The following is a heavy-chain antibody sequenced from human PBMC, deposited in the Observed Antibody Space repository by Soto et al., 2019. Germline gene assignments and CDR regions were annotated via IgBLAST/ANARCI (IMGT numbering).Heavy chain of an antibody. J-gene: IGHJ4*02. CDR3: ASLLGYYDSSDYPDFEY. Sequence: KTSETLSLTCSFSVGSISGSPYYCGWIRQPPWEGLEWIGSVYYTGSTSYKPSLRSRVTVSVDTSKNQFSLKLSPVTAADTAVYYCASLLGYYDSSDYPDFEYWGQGTLVTVSS. CDR2: VYYTGST. D-gene: IGHD3-22*01. CDR1: VGSISGSPYY. V-gene: IGHV4-39*01.